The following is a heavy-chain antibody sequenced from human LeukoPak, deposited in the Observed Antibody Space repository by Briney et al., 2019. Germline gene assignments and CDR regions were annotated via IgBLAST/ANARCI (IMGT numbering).Heavy chain of an antibody. V-gene: IGHV1-69*06. CDR2: IIPIFGTA. D-gene: IGHD2-21*02. CDR3: AGVQRDFRVDY. CDR1: GYTFTSYG. Sequence: ASVKVSCKASGYTFTSYGISWVRQAPGQGLEWMGGIIPIFGTANYAQKFQGRVTITADKSTSTAYMELSSLRSEDTAVYYCAGVQRDFRVDYWGQGTLVTVSS. J-gene: IGHJ4*02.